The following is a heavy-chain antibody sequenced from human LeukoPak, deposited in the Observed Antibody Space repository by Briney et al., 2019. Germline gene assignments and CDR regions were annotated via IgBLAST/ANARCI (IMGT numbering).Heavy chain of an antibody. CDR3: TISSSTPGSDY. Sequence: SGGSLRLSCAASGFTLSGSAMHWVRQASGKGLEWVGRIRSKANSYATAYAASVKGRFTISRDDSKNTAYLQMNSLKTEDTAVYYCTISSSTPGSDYWGQGTLVTVSS. D-gene: IGHD6-6*01. CDR1: GFTLSGSA. V-gene: IGHV3-73*01. J-gene: IGHJ4*02. CDR2: IRSKANSYAT.